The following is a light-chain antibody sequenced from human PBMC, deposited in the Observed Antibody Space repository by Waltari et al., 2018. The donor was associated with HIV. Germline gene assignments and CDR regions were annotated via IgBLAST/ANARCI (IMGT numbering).Light chain of an antibody. J-gene: IGLJ2*01. CDR1: SRDVGGYNY. CDR3: CSYAGTAWV. Sequence: QSPLTQPRSVSGSPGQSVTISCTGTSRDVGGYNYVSWYQQHPGKAPKLMIYDVSKRPSGVPDRFSGSKSGNTASLTISGLQAEDEADYYCCSYAGTAWVFGGGTKLTVL. V-gene: IGLV2-11*01. CDR2: DVS.